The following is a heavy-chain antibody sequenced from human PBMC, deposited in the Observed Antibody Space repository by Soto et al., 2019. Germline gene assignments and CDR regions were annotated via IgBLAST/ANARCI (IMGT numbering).Heavy chain of an antibody. D-gene: IGHD3-16*01. Sequence: GGSLRLSCAASGFIFSDYYMSWIRQAPGKGLEWLAYISRDGNDIFYADSVDGRFTISRDNAKNSLFLQMDDLRVEDTGMYFCARREELSMLTKWFDTWGQGILVTVSS. CDR2: ISRDGNDI. J-gene: IGHJ5*02. CDR3: ARREELSMLTKWFDT. CDR1: GFIFSDYY. V-gene: IGHV3-11*01.